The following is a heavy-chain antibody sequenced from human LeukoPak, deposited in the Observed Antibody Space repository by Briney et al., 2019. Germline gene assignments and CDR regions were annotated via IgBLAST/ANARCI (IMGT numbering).Heavy chain of an antibody. D-gene: IGHD6-13*01. J-gene: IGHJ5*02. CDR3: ARHGHSSSTRWFDP. V-gene: IGHV4-34*01. Sequence: SETLSLTCAVYGGSFSGYYWSWIRQPPGKGLEWIGEINHSGSTNYNPSLKSRVTILVDTSKNQFSLKLSSVTAADAAVYYCARHGHSSSTRWFDPWGQGTLVTVSS. CDR2: INHSGST. CDR1: GGSFSGYY.